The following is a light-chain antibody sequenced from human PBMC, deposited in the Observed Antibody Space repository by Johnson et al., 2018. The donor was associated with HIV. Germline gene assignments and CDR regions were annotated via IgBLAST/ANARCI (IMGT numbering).Light chain of an antibody. J-gene: IGLJ1*01. CDR2: ENN. CDR3: GTWDSSLSAYV. CDR1: RSNTGRNY. V-gene: IGLV1-51*02. Sequence: QSILTQPPSVSAAPGQKVTIYCSGSRSNTGRNYASWYQQLPGTAPKLLIYENNKRPSGIPDRFSGSKSGTSVNLGITGLQTGDEADYYCGTWDSSLSAYVFGTGTRVTVL.